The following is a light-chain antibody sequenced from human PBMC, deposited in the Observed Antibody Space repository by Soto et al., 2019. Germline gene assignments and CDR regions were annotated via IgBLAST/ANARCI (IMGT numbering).Light chain of an antibody. CDR3: SSYTSSSTRV. CDR1: SSDVGGYNY. V-gene: IGLV2-14*01. J-gene: IGLJ3*02. Sequence: QSVLTQPASVSGSPGQSITISCTGTSSDVGGYNYVSWYQQHPGKVPKLLIYDVSNRPSGVSNRFSGSKSGNTASLTISGLQTEDEGDYYCSSYTSSSTRVFGGGTKLT. CDR2: DVS.